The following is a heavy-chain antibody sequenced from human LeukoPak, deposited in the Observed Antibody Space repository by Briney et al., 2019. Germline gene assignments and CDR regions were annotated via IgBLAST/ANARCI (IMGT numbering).Heavy chain of an antibody. J-gene: IGHJ5*02. Sequence: PGGSLRLSCAASGFTFSSYAMSWVRQAPGKGLEWISYISSGVTTEYYADSVKGRFTISRDDAKNSLYLQMDSLRAEDTAVYYCARFNLGWLDPWGQGALVTVSS. D-gene: IGHD1-20*01. CDR3: ARFNLGWLDP. CDR1: GFTFSSYA. V-gene: IGHV3-48*01. CDR2: ISSGVTTE.